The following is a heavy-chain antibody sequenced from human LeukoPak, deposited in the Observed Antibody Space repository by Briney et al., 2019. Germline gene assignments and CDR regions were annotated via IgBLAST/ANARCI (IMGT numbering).Heavy chain of an antibody. Sequence: PSETLSLTCTVSGGSISSSSYYWGWIRQPPGKGLEWIGSIYYSGSTYYNPSLKSRVTISVDTSKNQFSLKLSSVTAADTAVYYCARDRVTVTTYHDAFDIWGQGTMVTVSS. V-gene: IGHV4-39*07. J-gene: IGHJ3*02. CDR3: ARDRVTVTTYHDAFDI. D-gene: IGHD4-17*01. CDR1: GGSISSSSYY. CDR2: IYYSGST.